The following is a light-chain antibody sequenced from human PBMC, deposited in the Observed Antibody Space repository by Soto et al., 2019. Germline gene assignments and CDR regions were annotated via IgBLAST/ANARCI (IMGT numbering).Light chain of an antibody. J-gene: IGLJ1*01. CDR2: DTS. V-gene: IGLV7-46*01. CDR3: LLSYSGARVRV. Sequence: PVVKERRVLTVCRGGSAPLPCSSSTGAVTSGHYPYWFQQKPGQAPRTLIYDTSNKHSWTPARFSGSLLGGKAALTLSGAQPEDEAEYYCLLSYSGARVRVFGTGTKVTVL. CDR1: TGAVTSGHY.